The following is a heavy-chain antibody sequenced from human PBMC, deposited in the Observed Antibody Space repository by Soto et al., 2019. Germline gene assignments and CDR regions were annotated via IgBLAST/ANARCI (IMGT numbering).Heavy chain of an antibody. Sequence: QVQLVESGGGVVQPGRSLRLSCAASGFTFSSYAMHWVRQAPGKGLEWVAVIAYDGSNKDYADSVKGRFTISRDNSKNTLYLQMNILRAEDTAVYYCARTASEGVGATTGWYFDLWGRGTLVTVSS. CDR3: ARTASEGVGATTGWYFDL. V-gene: IGHV3-30-3*01. CDR1: GFTFSSYA. J-gene: IGHJ2*01. D-gene: IGHD1-26*01. CDR2: IAYDGSNK.